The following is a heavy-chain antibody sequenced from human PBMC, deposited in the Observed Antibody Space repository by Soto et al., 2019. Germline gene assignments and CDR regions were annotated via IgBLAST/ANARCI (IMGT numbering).Heavy chain of an antibody. Sequence: GGSLRLSCAASGLSFSTSFMNWVRQAPGKGLEWVSYISGSSSSIYYADSVKGRFTISRDNAMNSLFLQMNSLRDEDSAVYYCATGPICSNIDNWGHGTQVTVSS. CDR2: ISGSSSSI. J-gene: IGHJ4*01. D-gene: IGHD3-10*02. CDR1: GLSFSTSF. CDR3: ATGPICSNIDN. V-gene: IGHV3-48*02.